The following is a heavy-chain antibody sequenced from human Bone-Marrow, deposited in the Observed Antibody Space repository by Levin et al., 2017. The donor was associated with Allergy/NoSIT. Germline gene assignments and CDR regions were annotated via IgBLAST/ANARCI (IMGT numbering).Heavy chain of an antibody. CDR2: LFYRGTT. CDR3: ASLQWLDEDYYFDN. J-gene: IGHJ4*02. V-gene: IGHV4-31*03. D-gene: IGHD6-19*01. Sequence: PSETLSLTCTVSGGSISSHSYYWSWLRQHPETGLEWIGYLFYRGTTYFNPSLKSRLTMSVDTSKNQFSLKLNSVTAADTALYYCASLQWLDEDYYFDNWGQGILVAVSS. CDR1: GGSISSHSYY.